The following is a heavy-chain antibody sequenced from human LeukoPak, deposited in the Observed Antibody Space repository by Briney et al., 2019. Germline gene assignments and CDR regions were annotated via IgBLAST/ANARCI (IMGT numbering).Heavy chain of an antibody. CDR2: INPNTGGT. D-gene: IGHD3-22*01. Sequence: ASVTVSCKASGYTFTGYYLHWVRQAPGQGLEWMGWINPNTGGTTYAEKFQGRVAMTRDTSITTAYMELSRVSSDDTAVYYCARSPVYSYDTTDPYDGLYNWFDPWGQGPLVTVSS. V-gene: IGHV1-2*02. J-gene: IGHJ5*02. CDR3: ARSPVYSYDTTDPYDGLYNWFDP. CDR1: GYTFTGYY.